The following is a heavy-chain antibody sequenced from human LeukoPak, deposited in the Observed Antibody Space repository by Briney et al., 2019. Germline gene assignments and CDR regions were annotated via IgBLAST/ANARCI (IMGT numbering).Heavy chain of an antibody. CDR1: GGSFSGYC. Sequence: SETLSLTCAVYGGSFSGYCWSWIRQPPGKGLEWIGEINHSGSTNYNPSLKSRVTISVDTSKNQFSLKLSSVTAADTAVYYCVRQRVRGVIIGYFDYWGQGTLVTVSS. CDR3: VRQRVRGVIIGYFDY. D-gene: IGHD3-10*01. J-gene: IGHJ4*02. CDR2: INHSGST. V-gene: IGHV4-34*01.